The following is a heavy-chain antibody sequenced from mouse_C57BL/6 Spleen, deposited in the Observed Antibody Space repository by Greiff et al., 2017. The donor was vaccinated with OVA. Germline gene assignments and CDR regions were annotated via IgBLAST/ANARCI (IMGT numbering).Heavy chain of an antibody. Sequence: QVQLQQPGAELVKPGASVKLSCKASGYTFTSYWMHWVKQRPGQGLEWIGMIHPNSGSTNYNEKFKSKATLTVDKASSTAYMQLSSLTSEDSAVYYCARGVDYYGSIYAMDYWGQGTSVTVSS. CDR3: ARGVDYYGSIYAMDY. CDR1: GYTFTSYW. CDR2: IHPNSGST. V-gene: IGHV1-64*01. J-gene: IGHJ4*01. D-gene: IGHD1-1*01.